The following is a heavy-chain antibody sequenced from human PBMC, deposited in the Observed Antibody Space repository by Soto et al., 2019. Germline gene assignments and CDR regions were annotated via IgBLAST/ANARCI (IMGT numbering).Heavy chain of an antibody. J-gene: IGHJ4*02. D-gene: IGHD6-19*01. CDR2: FDPEDGET. V-gene: IGHV1-24*01. CDR1: GYTLTELS. Sequence: QVQLVQSGAEVKKPGASVKVSCKVSGYTLTELSMHWVRQAPGKGLEWMGGFDPEDGETIYAQKFQGRVTMTEDTSTDTAYMELSSLRSEDMAVYYCATEKFIAVAGKRYLYYFDYWGQGTLVTVSS. CDR3: ATEKFIAVAGKRYLYYFDY.